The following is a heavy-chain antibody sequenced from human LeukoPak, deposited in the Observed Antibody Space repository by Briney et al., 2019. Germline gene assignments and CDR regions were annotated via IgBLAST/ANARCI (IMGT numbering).Heavy chain of an antibody. V-gene: IGHV4-59*01. D-gene: IGHD6-6*01. J-gene: IGHJ4*02. CDR1: GGSISSYY. CDR3: ARLYSSSSPMGY. CDR2: IYYSGST. Sequence: SETLSLTCTVSGGSISSYYWSWIRQPPGKGLEWIGYIYYSGSTNYNPSLKSQVTISVDTSKNQFSLKLSSVTAADTAVYYCARLYSSSSPMGYWGQGTLVTVSS.